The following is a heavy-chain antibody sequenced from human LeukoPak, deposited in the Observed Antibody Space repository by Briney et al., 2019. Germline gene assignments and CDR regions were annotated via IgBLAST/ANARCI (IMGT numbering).Heavy chain of an antibody. Sequence: SETLSLTCTVSGGSISTYYWSWIRQPAGKGLEWIGRIYISGSTNYNPSLKSRVSMSVDTSKNHFSLKLSSVTAADTAVYYCARRTILTGSDYWGQGTLVTVSS. CDR2: IYISGST. CDR3: ARRTILTGSDY. CDR1: GGSISTYY. J-gene: IGHJ4*02. D-gene: IGHD3-9*01. V-gene: IGHV4-4*07.